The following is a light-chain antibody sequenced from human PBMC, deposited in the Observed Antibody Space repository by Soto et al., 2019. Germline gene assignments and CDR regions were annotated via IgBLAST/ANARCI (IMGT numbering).Light chain of an antibody. V-gene: IGLV2-14*03. J-gene: IGLJ1*01. CDR3: SSHTSRSTLV. Sequence: PVLTHPASGSGSHLDSSPISCTGTSSDVGGYNYVSWYQHHPGKAPKLMIYDVSNRPSGVSNRFSGSKSGNTASLTISGLQAEDEADYYCSSHTSRSTLVFGTGTKVTVL. CDR1: SSDVGGYNY. CDR2: DVS.